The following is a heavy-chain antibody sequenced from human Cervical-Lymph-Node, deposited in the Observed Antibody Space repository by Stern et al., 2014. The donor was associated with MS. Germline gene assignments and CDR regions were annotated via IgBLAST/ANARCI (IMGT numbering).Heavy chain of an antibody. Sequence: QDQLVQSGAEVKKPGASVKVSCKASGYTFTTYGITWVRQAPGQGLEWMGWISAYNGNTNYAQKFQGRVTMTTDTSTSTIHMEVRSLRSDDTAVYYCARLLKTVAAGYGMDVWGQGTTVTVSS. CDR1: GYTFTTYG. J-gene: IGHJ6*02. V-gene: IGHV1-18*01. CDR3: ARLLKTVAAGYGMDV. CDR2: ISAYNGNT. D-gene: IGHD6-19*01.